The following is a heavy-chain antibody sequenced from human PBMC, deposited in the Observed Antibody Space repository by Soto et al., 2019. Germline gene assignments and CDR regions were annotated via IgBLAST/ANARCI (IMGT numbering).Heavy chain of an antibody. V-gene: IGHV3-66*01. Sequence: EVQLVESGGGLVQPGGSLRLSCAASGFTVSTDWMYWVRQAPGKGLEWVSVIRGGGNTFYADSVGGRFTISRDNSKNTAYLQMNSLRVEDTAVYYCVRENYYYGMDLWGQGTTVTVSS. CDR1: GFTVSTDW. J-gene: IGHJ6*02. CDR3: VRENYYYGMDL. CDR2: IRGGGNT.